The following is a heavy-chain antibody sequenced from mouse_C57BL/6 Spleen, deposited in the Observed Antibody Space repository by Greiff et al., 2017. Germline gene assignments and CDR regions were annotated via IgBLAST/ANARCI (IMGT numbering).Heavy chain of an antibody. CDR2: IYPRSGNT. Sequence: VQLQQSGAELARPGASVKLSCKASGYTFTSYGISWVKQRPGQGLEWIGEIYPRSGNTYYNEKFKGKATLTADKSSSTAYMELRSLTSEDSAVYFCARGGYDYPWFAYWGQGTLVTVSA. CDR3: ARGGYDYPWFAY. V-gene: IGHV1-81*01. J-gene: IGHJ3*01. D-gene: IGHD2-4*01. CDR1: GYTFTSYG.